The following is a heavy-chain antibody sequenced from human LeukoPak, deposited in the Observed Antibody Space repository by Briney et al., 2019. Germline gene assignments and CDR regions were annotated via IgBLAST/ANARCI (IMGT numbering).Heavy chain of an antibody. Sequence: PSETLSLTCSVSGDSINDSPYYWAWIRQPPGKGLEWIGSIYYSGSTHYNPSLKSRVTMSVDTSKNQFSLNLLFVTAADTAVYYCARNCSTITYNSRRDSRFDPWGQGTLVTVSS. CDR2: IYYSGST. D-gene: IGHD2-15*01. V-gene: IGHV4-39*07. CDR1: GDSINDSPYY. J-gene: IGHJ5*02. CDR3: ARNCSTITYNSRRDSRFDP.